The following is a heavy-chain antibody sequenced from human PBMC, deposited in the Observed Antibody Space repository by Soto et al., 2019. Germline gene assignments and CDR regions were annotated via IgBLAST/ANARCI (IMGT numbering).Heavy chain of an antibody. V-gene: IGHV4-39*01. CDR3: ASGHVIAAADY. CDR1: CVSISSSSYY. CDR2: IYYSGST. Sequence: QLQLQESGPGLVXPSETLSLTCTVSCVSISSSSYYWGWIRQPPGKGLEWIGSIYYSGSTYYNPSLQSRVTTSVDTTKNQLSLKLSTVTAADTAVYYCASGHVIAAADYWGQETLVTVSS. D-gene: IGHD6-13*01. J-gene: IGHJ4*02.